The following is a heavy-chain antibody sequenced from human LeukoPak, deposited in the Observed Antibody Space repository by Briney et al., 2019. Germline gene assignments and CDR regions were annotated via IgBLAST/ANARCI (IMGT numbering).Heavy chain of an antibody. D-gene: IGHD6-13*01. CDR1: GGTFSSYA. CDR3: ARGRYSSSWYSFDY. CDR2: IIPIFGTA. V-gene: IGHV1-69*05. Sequence: GASVKVSCKASGGTFSSYAISWARQAPGQGLERMGGIIPIFGTANYAQKFQGRVTITTDESTSTAYMELSSLRSEDTAVYYCARGRYSSSWYSFDYWGQGTLVTVSS. J-gene: IGHJ4*02.